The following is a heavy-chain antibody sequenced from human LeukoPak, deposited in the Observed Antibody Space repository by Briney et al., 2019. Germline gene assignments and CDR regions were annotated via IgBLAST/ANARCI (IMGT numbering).Heavy chain of an antibody. Sequence: GGSLRLSCAASGFTFSSYAMSWVRQAPGKGLEWISTITASGVTTYYADSVKGRFTISRDNSKNTLFLQMNSLRAEDTAVYYCAKAPYDTGVFSPPTYFDYGGQGTLVTVSS. CDR1: GFTFSSYA. D-gene: IGHD2-8*02. CDR3: AKAPYDTGVFSPPTYFDY. V-gene: IGHV3-23*01. J-gene: IGHJ4*02. CDR2: ITASGVTT.